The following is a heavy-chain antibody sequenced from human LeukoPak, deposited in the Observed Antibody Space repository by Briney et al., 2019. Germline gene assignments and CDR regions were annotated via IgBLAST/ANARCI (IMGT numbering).Heavy chain of an antibody. J-gene: IGHJ4*02. CDR2: INAGNGNT. Sequence: GASVKVSCTASGYTFTSYAMHWLRQAPGQRLEWMGWINAGNGNTKYSQKFQGRVTITRDTSASTAYMELSSLRSEDTAVYHCARDSVRGARYSSYLDYWGQGTLVTVSS. V-gene: IGHV1-3*01. D-gene: IGHD6-19*01. CDR3: ARDSVRGARYSSYLDY. CDR1: GYTFTSYA.